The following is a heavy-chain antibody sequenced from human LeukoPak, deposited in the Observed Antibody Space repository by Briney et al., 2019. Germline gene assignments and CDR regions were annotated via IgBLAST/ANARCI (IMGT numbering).Heavy chain of an antibody. Sequence: GGSLRLSCAASGFTFSSYGMHWVRQAPGKGLEWVAFIRYDGSNKYYADSVKGRFTISRDNSKNTLYLQMNSLSAEDTAVYYCAKSRGYYYEKSGPADYWGQGTLVTVSS. CDR1: GFTFSSYG. CDR2: IRYDGSNK. V-gene: IGHV3-30*02. J-gene: IGHJ4*02. D-gene: IGHD3-22*01. CDR3: AKSRGYYYEKSGPADY.